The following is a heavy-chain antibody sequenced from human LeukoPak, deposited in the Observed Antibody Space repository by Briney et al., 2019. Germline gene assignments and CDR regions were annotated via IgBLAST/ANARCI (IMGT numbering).Heavy chain of an antibody. CDR3: AKVRSLSYGSGSHDDWFDP. CDR1: GFTFASYV. D-gene: IGHD3-10*01. V-gene: IGHV3-23*01. J-gene: IGHJ5*02. CDR2: ISGSGGTT. Sequence: GGSLRLSCAASGFTFASYVMSWVRQAPGKGLEWVSAISGSGGTTYYGDSVKGRFTISRDNSNDTVYLQMNSLRVEGTAVYYCAKVRSLSYGSGSHDDWFDPWGQGTLVTVFS.